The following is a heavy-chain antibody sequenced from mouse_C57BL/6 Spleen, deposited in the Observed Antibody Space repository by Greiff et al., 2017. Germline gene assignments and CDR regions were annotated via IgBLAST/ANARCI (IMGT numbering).Heavy chain of an antibody. Sequence: QVQLKESGPELVKPGASVKISCKASGYAFSSSWMNWVKQRPGKGLEWIGRIYPGDGDTNYNGKFKGKATLTADKSSSTAYMQLSSLTSEDSAVYFCARSLDSSGLYFDYWGQGTTLTVSS. CDR2: IYPGDGDT. V-gene: IGHV1-82*01. CDR3: ARSLDSSGLYFDY. D-gene: IGHD3-2*02. J-gene: IGHJ2*01. CDR1: GYAFSSSW.